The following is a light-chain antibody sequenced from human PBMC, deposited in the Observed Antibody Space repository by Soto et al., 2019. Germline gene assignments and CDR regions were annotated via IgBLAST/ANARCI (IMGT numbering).Light chain of an antibody. Sequence: QSLLTQPRSVSGSPGQSVTISCTGISSDVGGFNYVSWYQQHPGKAPKLMIYDVSKRPSGVPDRFSGSKSGNTASLTISGLQAEDEADYYCCSYAGSYTYVFGTGTKLTVL. CDR3: CSYAGSYTYV. J-gene: IGLJ1*01. V-gene: IGLV2-11*01. CDR1: SSDVGGFNY. CDR2: DVS.